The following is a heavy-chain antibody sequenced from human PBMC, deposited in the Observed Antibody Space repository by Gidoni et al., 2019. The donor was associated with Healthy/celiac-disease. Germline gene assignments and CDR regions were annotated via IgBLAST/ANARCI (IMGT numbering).Heavy chain of an antibody. CDR1: GGSISSYY. Sequence: QVQLQESGPGLVKPSETLSLTCTVSGGSISSYYWSWIRQPPGKGLEWIGYIYYSGSTNYNPSLKSRVTISVDTSKNQFSLKLSSVTAADTAVYYCARGGVEYIGPPKSIAARDWGQGTLVTVSS. V-gene: IGHV4-59*01. J-gene: IGHJ4*02. D-gene: IGHD6-6*01. CDR2: IYYSGST. CDR3: ARGGVEYIGPPKSIAARD.